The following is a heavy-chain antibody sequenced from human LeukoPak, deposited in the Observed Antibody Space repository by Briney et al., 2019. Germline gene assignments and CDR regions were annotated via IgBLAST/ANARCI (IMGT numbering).Heavy chain of an antibody. CDR1: GYTFSSYA. V-gene: IGHV3-23*01. D-gene: IGHD2-2*01. J-gene: IGHJ5*02. CDR3: TTVVVGKNWFDP. CDR2: ISGSGGST. Sequence: GGSLRLSCAAPGYTFSSYAMSWVRQAPGKGLEWVSAISGSGGSTYYADSVKGRFTISRDNSKNTLYLQMNSLKTEDTAVYYCTTVVVGKNWFDPWGQGTLVTVSS.